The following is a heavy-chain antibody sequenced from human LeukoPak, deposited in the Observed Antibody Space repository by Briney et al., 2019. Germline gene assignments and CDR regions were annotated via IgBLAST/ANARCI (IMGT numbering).Heavy chain of an antibody. J-gene: IGHJ3*01. Sequence: GRSLRLSCAASGFTFSSYGMHWVRQAPGKGLEWVAVIWYDGSNKYYADSVKGRFTISRDNSKNTLYLQMNSLRAEDTAVYYCARVTLGCSSTSCYLRDWGQGTMVTVSS. CDR2: IWYDGSNK. V-gene: IGHV3-33*01. D-gene: IGHD2-2*01. CDR1: GFTFSSYG. CDR3: ARVTLGCSSTSCYLRD.